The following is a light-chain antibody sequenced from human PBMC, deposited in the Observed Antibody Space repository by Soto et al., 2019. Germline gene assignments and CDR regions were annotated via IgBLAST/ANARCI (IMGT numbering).Light chain of an antibody. CDR1: QSISSW. V-gene: IGKV1-5*03. CDR3: QQYNSYST. Sequence: DSQMTQSPSTLSASVGDRVTITCRASQSISSWLAWYQQKPGKAPKLLIYKASNLESGVPSRFSGSGSETEFTLTISSLQPDDFATYYCQQYNSYSTFGQGTKVDIK. CDR2: KAS. J-gene: IGKJ1*01.